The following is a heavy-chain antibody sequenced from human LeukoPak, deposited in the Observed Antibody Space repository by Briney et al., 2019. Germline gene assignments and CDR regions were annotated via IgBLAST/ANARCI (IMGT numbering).Heavy chain of an antibody. CDR1: GGTFSSYA. V-gene: IGHV1-69*13. D-gene: IGHD3-10*01. J-gene: IGHJ6*02. CDR3: TTLWFGELLRYYYYGMDV. CDR2: IIPIFGTA. Sequence: ASVTVSFKASGGTFSSYAISWVRQAPGQGLEWMGGIIPIFGTANYAQKFQGRVTITADESTSTAYMELSSLRSEDTAVYYCTTLWFGELLRYYYYGMDVWGQGTTVTVSS.